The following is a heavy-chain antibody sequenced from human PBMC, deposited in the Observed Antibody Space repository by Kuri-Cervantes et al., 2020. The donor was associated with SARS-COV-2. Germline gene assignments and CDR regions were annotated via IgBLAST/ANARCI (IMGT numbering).Heavy chain of an antibody. CDR2: ISYDGSNK. CDR3: AKDCGSLAIFGVVLQYFQH. Sequence: GGSLRLSCAASGFTFSSYGMHWVRQAPGKGLEWVAVISYDGSNKYYADSVKGRFTISRDNSKNTLYLQMNSLRAEDTAVYYCAKDCGSLAIFGVVLQYFQHWGQGTLVTVSS. V-gene: IGHV3-30*18. CDR1: GFTFSSYG. D-gene: IGHD3-3*01. J-gene: IGHJ1*01.